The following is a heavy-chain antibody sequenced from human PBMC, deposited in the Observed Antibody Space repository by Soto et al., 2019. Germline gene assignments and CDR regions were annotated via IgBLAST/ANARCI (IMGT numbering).Heavy chain of an antibody. Sequence: GGSLRLSCAASGFTFSTYAMTWVRQAPGKGLEWVSAISGSGGSTYYADSVKGRFTISRDNSKNTLYLQMNSLGAEDTAVYYCAKILGYCSGGSCYSYGSESYYYYYGMNVWGQGTTVTGSS. CDR1: GFTFSTYA. V-gene: IGHV3-23*01. CDR2: ISGSGGST. J-gene: IGHJ6*02. D-gene: IGHD2-15*01. CDR3: AKILGYCSGGSCYSYGSESYYYYYGMNV.